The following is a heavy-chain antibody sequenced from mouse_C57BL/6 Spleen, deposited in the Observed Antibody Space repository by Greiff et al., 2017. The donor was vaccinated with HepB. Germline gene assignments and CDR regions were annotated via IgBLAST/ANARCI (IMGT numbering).Heavy chain of an antibody. CDR2: INPGSGGT. J-gene: IGHJ3*01. CDR1: GYAFTNYL. CDR3: ARSRTAY. V-gene: IGHV1-54*01. Sequence: VQVVESGAELVRPGTSVKVSCKASGYAFTNYLIEWVKQRPGQGLEWIGVINPGSGGTNYNEKFKGKATLTADKSSSTAYMQLSSLTSEDSAVYFCARSRTAYWGQGTLVTVSA.